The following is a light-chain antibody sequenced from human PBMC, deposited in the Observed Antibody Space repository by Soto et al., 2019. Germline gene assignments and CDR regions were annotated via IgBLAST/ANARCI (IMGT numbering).Light chain of an antibody. J-gene: IGKJ1*01. V-gene: IGKV3-20*01. CDR3: QQYGNSPQT. CDR1: QTGSNSY. CDR2: GVY. Sequence: IVLTQSPGTLSLSPGERATLSCRSSQTGSNSYLAWYQHKSGQAPRLLIYGVYTRASGIPDRFSGSGSGTEFTLTITRLEPEDSAVYFCQQYGNSPQTFGQGTKVDI.